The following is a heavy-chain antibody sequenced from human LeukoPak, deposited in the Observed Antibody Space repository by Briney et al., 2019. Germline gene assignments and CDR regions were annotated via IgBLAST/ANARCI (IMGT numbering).Heavy chain of an antibody. J-gene: IGHJ4*02. Sequence: PGGSLRLSCAASGFTFSSYSMNWVRQAPGKGLEWVSSISSSSSYIYYADAVKGRFTISRDNAKNSLYLQMNSLRAEDTAVYYCAGDSDPYYYGSGSYSNAGDWGQETLVTVSS. D-gene: IGHD3-10*01. CDR1: GFTFSSYS. V-gene: IGHV3-21*01. CDR3: AGDSDPYYYGSGSYSNAGD. CDR2: ISSSSSYI.